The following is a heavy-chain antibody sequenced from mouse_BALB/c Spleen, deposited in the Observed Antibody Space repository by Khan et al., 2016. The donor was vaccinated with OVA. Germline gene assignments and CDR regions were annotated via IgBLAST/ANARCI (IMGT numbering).Heavy chain of an antibody. D-gene: IGHD2-2*01. J-gene: IGHJ3*01. Sequence: VQLKQSGPELMKPGASVKISCKASGYSFTTYYLHWVMQSHGESLEWIGYVDPFSGGTTYNQKFKGKATLTVDKSSSTAYMHLSNLTSEESAVYYCTRHGYVAWFTYWGQGTLVTVSA. V-gene: IGHV1S135*01. CDR3: TRHGYVAWFTY. CDR2: VDPFSGGT. CDR1: GYSFTTYY.